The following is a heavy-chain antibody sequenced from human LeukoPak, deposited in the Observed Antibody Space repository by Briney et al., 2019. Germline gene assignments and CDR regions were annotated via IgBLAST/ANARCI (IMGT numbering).Heavy chain of an antibody. CDR1: GGSFSGYY. J-gene: IGHJ3*02. CDR2: IYYSGST. V-gene: IGHV4-59*01. CDR3: ARWEVVYGDYVVGGAFDI. Sequence: SETLSLTCAVYGGSFSGYYWSWIRQPPGKGLEWIGYIYYSGSTNYNPSLKSRVTISVDTSKNQFSLKLSSVTAADTAVYYCARWEVVYGDYVVGGAFDIWGQGTMVTVSS. D-gene: IGHD4-17*01.